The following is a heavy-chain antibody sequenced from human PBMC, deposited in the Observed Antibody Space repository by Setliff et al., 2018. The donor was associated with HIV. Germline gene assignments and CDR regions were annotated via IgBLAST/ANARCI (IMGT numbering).Heavy chain of an antibody. D-gene: IGHD1-1*01. CDR3: AREGRGDPAVATTRIDY. CDR2: MYTTGST. J-gene: IGHJ4*02. Sequence: SETLSLTCIVSGGSVNIGAYYWSWIRQPAGKGLEWIGRMYTTGSTKYNPSLKSRVTISLDTSKNQFSLKLTSVTAADTAVYFCAREGRGDPAVATTRIDYWGQGKLVTVSS. V-gene: IGHV4-61*02. CDR1: GGSVNIGAYY.